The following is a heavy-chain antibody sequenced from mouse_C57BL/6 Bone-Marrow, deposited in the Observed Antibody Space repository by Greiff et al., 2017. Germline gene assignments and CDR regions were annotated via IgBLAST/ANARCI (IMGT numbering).Heavy chain of an antibody. Sequence: QVQLQQPGAELVKPGASVKMSCKASGYTFTSYWITWVKQRPGQGLEWIGDIYPGSGSTNYNEKFKSNATLTVDTSSSTAYMLLSSLTSEDSAVYYLARSYYSSYWYFDVWGTGTTVTVSS. CDR1: GYTFTSYW. V-gene: IGHV1-55*01. CDR3: ARSYYSSYWYFDV. D-gene: IGHD2-5*01. CDR2: IYPGSGST. J-gene: IGHJ1*03.